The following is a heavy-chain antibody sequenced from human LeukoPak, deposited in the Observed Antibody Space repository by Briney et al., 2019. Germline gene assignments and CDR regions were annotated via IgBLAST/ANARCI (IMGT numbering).Heavy chain of an antibody. J-gene: IGHJ3*02. V-gene: IGHV3-74*01. CDR2: IKGDGTYT. Sequence: GRSLRLSCAASGFTFSSYSMNWVRQAPGKGLMWVSRIKGDGTYTNSADSVKGRFTISRDNAKNTLYLQLNTLRVEDTAVYYCVRDNDRWSFDIWGQGTVVTVSS. D-gene: IGHD1-1*01. CDR3: VRDNDRWSFDI. CDR1: GFTFSSYS.